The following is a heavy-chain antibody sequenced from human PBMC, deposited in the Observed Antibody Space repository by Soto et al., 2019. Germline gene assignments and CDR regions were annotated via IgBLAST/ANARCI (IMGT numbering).Heavy chain of an antibody. J-gene: IGHJ6*01. CDR2: INHSGST. CDR3: ATDILTGNYDGMEV. V-gene: IGHV4-34*01. D-gene: IGHD3-9*01. Sequence: SETLSLTCAVYGGSFSGYYRSWIRQPPGKGLEWSGEINHSGSTNYNPSLKSRVTISVDRSKNQFSLKLSSVTAEDTAVYYCATDILTGNYDGMEVWRQGTTV. CDR1: GGSFSGYY.